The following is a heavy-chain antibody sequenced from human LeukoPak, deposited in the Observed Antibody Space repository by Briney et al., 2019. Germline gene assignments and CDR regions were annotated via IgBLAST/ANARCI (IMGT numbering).Heavy chain of an antibody. CDR3: GKGTVVYCDY. D-gene: IGHD2-21*01. J-gene: IGHJ4*02. CDR1: GFTFSSYG. Sequence: GRSLRLSCAASGFTFSSYGMHWVRQAPGKGLEWVAVISYDGSNKYYADSVKGRFTISRDNSKNTLYLQMNSLRAEDTAVYYCGKGTVVYCDYWGQGTLVTVSS. CDR2: ISYDGSNK. V-gene: IGHV3-30*18.